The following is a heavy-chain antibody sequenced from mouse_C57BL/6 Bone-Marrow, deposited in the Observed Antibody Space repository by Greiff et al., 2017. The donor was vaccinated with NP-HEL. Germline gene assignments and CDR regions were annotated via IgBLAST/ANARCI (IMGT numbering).Heavy chain of an antibody. CDR2: ISYDGSN. Sequence: EVKLQESGPGLVKPSQSLSLTCSVTGYSITSGYYWNWIRQFPGNKLEWMGYISYDGSNNYNPSLKNRISITRDTSKNQFFLKLNSVTTEDTATYYCARDRAWEAYYYAMDYWGQGTSVTVSS. D-gene: IGHD3-1*01. V-gene: IGHV3-6*01. J-gene: IGHJ4*01. CDR3: ARDRAWEAYYYAMDY. CDR1: GYSITSGYY.